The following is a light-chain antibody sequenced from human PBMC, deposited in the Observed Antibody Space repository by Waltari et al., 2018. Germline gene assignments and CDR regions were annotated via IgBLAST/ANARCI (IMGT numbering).Light chain of an antibody. J-gene: IGLJ3*02. CDR3: LIWHNSAWV. CDR2: YKSDSDK. Sequence: QGVLTQPASLSASPGASASLTCTLRSGIHVGVYMIYWYKQKPGFPPQFLLRYKSDSDKHQGSGVPGRFSGAKDDSANAGILFSSGLQSEDEADYYCLIWHNSAWVFGGGTKLTVL. CDR1: SGIHVGVYM. V-gene: IGLV5-45*01.